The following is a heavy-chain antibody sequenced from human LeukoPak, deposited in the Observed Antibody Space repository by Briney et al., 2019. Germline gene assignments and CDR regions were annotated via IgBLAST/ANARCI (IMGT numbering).Heavy chain of an antibody. CDR1: GFTFSSYY. CDR2: ISYDGSTK. J-gene: IGHJ5*02. V-gene: IGHV3-30*18. D-gene: IGHD3-3*01. CDR3: AKDDGYYECWSGYRNDNWFDP. Sequence: AGSLTLTCTASGFTFSSYYMHWVRQPPGKGLEWVAVISYDGSTKYYADYVKGRLNISRDKSNNTLYLQMNRLRAEDTAVYDRAKDDGYYECWSGYRNDNWFDPWGQGTLVTV.